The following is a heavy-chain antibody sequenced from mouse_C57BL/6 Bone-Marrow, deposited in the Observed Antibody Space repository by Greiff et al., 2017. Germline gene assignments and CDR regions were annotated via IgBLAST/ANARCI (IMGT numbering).Heavy chain of an antibody. J-gene: IGHJ4*01. CDR1: GYTFTDYE. Sequence: QVQLQQSGAELVRPGASVTLSCKASGYTFTDYEMHWVKQTPVHGLEWIGAIDPETGGTAYNQKFKGKAILTADKSSSTAYMELRSLTSEDSAVYYCTRGGNPYAMDYWGQGTSVTVSS. CDR3: TRGGNPYAMDY. V-gene: IGHV1-15*01. D-gene: IGHD2-1*01. CDR2: IDPETGGT.